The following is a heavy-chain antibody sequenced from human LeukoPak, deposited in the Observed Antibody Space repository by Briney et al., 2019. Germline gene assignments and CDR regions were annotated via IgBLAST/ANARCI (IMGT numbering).Heavy chain of an antibody. D-gene: IGHD1-26*01. V-gene: IGHV3-30*01. J-gene: IGHJ3*01. Sequence: GGSLRLSCAASGFTFSSYAMSWVRQAPGKGLEWVAAVSYDGSGENYADSVNGRFTISRDNSKNTLYLQMNSLRAEDTAVFYCARDGVGTAFDLWGQGTMVTVSS. CDR2: VSYDGSGE. CDR3: ARDGVGTAFDL. CDR1: GFTFSSYA.